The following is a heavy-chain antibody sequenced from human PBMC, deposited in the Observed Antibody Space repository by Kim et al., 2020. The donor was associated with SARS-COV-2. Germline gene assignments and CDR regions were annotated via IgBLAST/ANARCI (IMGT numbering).Heavy chain of an antibody. CDR2: ISYDGSNK. D-gene: IGHD6-13*01. J-gene: IGHJ6*02. CDR3: AKDMAFHSSSYYYYYGMDV. Sequence: LSLTCAASGFTFSSYGMHWVRQAPGKGLEWVAVISYDGSNKYYADSVKGRFTISRDNSKNTLYLQMNSLRAEDTAVYYCAKDMAFHSSSYYYYYGMDVWGQGTTVTVSS. V-gene: IGHV3-30*18. CDR1: GFTFSSYG.